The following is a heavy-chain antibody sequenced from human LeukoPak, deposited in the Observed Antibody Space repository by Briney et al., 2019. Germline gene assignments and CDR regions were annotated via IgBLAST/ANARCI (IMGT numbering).Heavy chain of an antibody. V-gene: IGHV1-8*01. J-gene: IGHJ6*03. CDR3: ARGLIVGAAYYYYYMDV. CDR1: GYTFTSYD. CDR2: MNPNSGKT. D-gene: IGHD1-26*01. Sequence: ASVKVSCKASGYTFTSYDINWVRQATGQGLEWMGWMNPNSGKTGYAQKFQGRVTMTRNTPISTAYMELSSLRSEATAVYYCARGLIVGAAYYYYYMDVWGKGTTVTVSS.